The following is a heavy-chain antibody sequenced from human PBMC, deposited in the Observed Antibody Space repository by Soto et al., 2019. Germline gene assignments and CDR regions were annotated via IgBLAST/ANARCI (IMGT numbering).Heavy chain of an antibody. V-gene: IGHV5-10-1*01. CDR1: GYSFPKYW. D-gene: IGHD2-15*01. Sequence: GESLKISCQASGYSFPKYWITWVRQVPDKGLEWMGRIDPRDSYTNYNPSFQGHVTISADRSVNTAYLQWSSLRASDTAVYYCARQVVADALGYYAMDVWGLGTTVTAP. CDR3: ARQVVADALGYYAMDV. J-gene: IGHJ6*02. CDR2: IDPRDSYT.